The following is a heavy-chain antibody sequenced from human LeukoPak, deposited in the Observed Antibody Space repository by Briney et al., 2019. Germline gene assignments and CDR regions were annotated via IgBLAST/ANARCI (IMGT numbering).Heavy chain of an antibody. D-gene: IGHD3-10*01. Sequence: ASVKVSCKSSGYTFAGYYVHWVRQPPGQGLEWMGWVNPNSGVTNYAQKFQGRVTMPRDTPISTAYMELSSLRSDDTAVYYCAIVGGYGSGSYLVYWGEGSLVTVSS. V-gene: IGHV1-2*02. CDR2: VNPNSGVT. J-gene: IGHJ4*02. CDR3: AIVGGYGSGSYLVY. CDR1: GYTFAGYY.